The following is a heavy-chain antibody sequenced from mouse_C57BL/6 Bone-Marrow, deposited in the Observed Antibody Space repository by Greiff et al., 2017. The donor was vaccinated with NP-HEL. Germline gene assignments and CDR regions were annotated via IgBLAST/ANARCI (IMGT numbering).Heavy chain of an antibody. Sequence: DVKLVESEGGLVQPGSSMKLSCTASGFTFSDYYMAWVRQVPEKGLEWVANINYDGSSTYYLDSLKSRFIISRDNAKNILYLQMSSLKSEDTATYYCARGLITTVVAPYAMDYWGQGTSVTVSS. CDR2: INYDGSST. D-gene: IGHD1-1*01. J-gene: IGHJ4*01. V-gene: IGHV5-16*01. CDR1: GFTFSDYY. CDR3: ARGLITTVVAPYAMDY.